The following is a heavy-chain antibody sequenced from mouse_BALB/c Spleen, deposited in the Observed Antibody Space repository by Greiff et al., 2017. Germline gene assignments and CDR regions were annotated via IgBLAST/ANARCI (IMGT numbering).Heavy chain of an antibody. V-gene: IGHV6-6*02. CDR2: IRLKSDNYAT. CDR1: GFTFSSYW. J-gene: IGHJ3*01. D-gene: IGHD1-1*01. CDR3: TTGTTVAY. Sequence: VQLKESGGGLVQPGGSMKLSCVASGFTFSSYWMSWVRQSPEKGLEWVAEIRLKSDNYATHYAESVKGKFTISRDDSKSRLYLQMNSLRAEDTGIYYCTTGTTVAYWGQGTLVTVSA.